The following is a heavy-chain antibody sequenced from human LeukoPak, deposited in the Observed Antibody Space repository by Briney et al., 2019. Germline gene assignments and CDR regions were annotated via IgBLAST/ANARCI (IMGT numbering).Heavy chain of an antibody. D-gene: IGHD6-13*01. CDR3: ARHGNPISSSWTYQFDY. V-gene: IGHV4-61*02. CDR1: GASISNGAYY. Sequence: SQTLSLTYTVSGASISNGAYYWTWLRQPAGKGLEWIGRFFPSGSTNYNPSLKSRVTISVDTSKNQFSLRLSSVTAADTAVYYCARHGNPISSSWTYQFDYWGQGTLVTVSS. J-gene: IGHJ4*02. CDR2: FFPSGST.